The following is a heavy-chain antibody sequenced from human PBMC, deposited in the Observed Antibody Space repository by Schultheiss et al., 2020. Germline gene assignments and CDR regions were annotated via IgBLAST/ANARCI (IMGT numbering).Heavy chain of an antibody. D-gene: IGHD4-17*01. CDR2: MSREDLYI. Sequence: GGSLRLACAASGLSVSSHAMTWVRQAPGQGLEWDSSMSREDLYIYYADSVKGRFIMSRDNARNSVYLQMGSLRAEVLAGYYCAATGPYFGDAVFDSCGQGPLVTV. CDR3: AATGPYFGDAVFDS. J-gene: IGHJ4*02. V-gene: IGHV3-21*01. CDR1: GLSVSSHA.